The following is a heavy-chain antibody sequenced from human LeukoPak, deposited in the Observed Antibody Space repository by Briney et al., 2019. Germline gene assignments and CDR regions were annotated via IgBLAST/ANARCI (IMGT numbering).Heavy chain of an antibody. J-gene: IGHJ4*02. D-gene: IGHD6-13*01. CDR2: IKSKTDGGTT. V-gene: IGHV3-15*01. CDR3: TTAGIAAAGFDY. CDR1: GFTFSNAW. Sequence: GGSLRLSCAASGFTFSNAWMSWVRQAPGKGLEWVVRIKSKTDGGTTDYAAPVKGRFTISRDNSKNTLYLQMNSLKTEDTAVYYCTTAGIAAAGFDYWGQGTLVTVSS.